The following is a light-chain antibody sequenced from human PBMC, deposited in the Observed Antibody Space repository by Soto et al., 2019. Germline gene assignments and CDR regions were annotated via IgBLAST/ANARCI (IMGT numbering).Light chain of an antibody. Sequence: DIQLTQSPSFLSASVGDRVTITCRASQGSSNYFAWYQQKPGRAPKLLISAASTLQSGVPSRFSGSGSGTEFTLTISSLQPEDFATYDCQQLKSYPLTFGGGTKVEIK. J-gene: IGKJ4*01. CDR3: QQLKSYPLT. V-gene: IGKV1-9*01. CDR2: AAS. CDR1: QGSSNY.